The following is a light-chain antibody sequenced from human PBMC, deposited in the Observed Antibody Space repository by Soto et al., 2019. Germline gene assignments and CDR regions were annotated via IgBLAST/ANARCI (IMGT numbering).Light chain of an antibody. CDR3: QKYNSAPRT. CDR1: QSVSSN. CDR2: GAS. V-gene: IGKV3-15*01. J-gene: IGKJ1*01. Sequence: EIVMTQSPATLSVSPGERATLSCRASQSVSSNLAWYQHKPGQAPRLLIYGASTRATGIPARFSGSGSGTDFTLTISSLQPEDVGTYYCQKYNSAPRTFGQGTKVDI.